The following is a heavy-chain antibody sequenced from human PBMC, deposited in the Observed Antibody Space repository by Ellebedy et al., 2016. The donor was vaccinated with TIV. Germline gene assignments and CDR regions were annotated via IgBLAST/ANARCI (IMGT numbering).Heavy chain of an antibody. V-gene: IGHV3-23*01. CDR2: ISGNGGRT. Sequence: GESLKISCAASGFTFSSYAMSWVRQAPGKGLAWVSSISGNGGRTDYADSVKGRFTISRDNSNNSLYLQMNSLRAEDTAVYYCAKGSQWLGRTCFDYWGQGTLVTVSS. J-gene: IGHJ4*02. D-gene: IGHD6-19*01. CDR3: AKGSQWLGRTCFDY. CDR1: GFTFSSYA.